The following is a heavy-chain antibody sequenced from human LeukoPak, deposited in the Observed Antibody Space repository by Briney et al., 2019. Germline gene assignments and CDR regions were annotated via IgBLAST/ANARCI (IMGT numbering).Heavy chain of an antibody. V-gene: IGHV3-21*01. CDR2: INTRSSYI. CDR3: VRELSGSGNVYYFDH. D-gene: IGHD6-19*01. CDR1: GFTFTSFS. J-gene: IGHJ4*02. Sequence: PGGSLRLSCAASGFTFTSFSFNWVRQAPGKGLEWVSSINTRSSYIWYADSVKGRFTISRDNAQNSLYLQMNSLRVEDTAVYYCVRELSGSGNVYYFDHWGQGTLVTVSS.